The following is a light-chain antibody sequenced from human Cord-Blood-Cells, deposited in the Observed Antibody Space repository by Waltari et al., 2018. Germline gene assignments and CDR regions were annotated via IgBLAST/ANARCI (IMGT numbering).Light chain of an antibody. J-gene: IGLJ2*01. V-gene: IGLV2-14*01. CDR1: SSDVGGYNY. CDR2: DVS. Sequence: QSALTQPASVSGSPGQSITISCTGTSSDVGGYNYVSWYQQHPGKAPNLMIYDVSNRPSGGSNRFSGSKSGNTASRTISGLQAEDEADYYCSSYTSSSTVVFGGGTKLTVL. CDR3: SSYTSSSTVV.